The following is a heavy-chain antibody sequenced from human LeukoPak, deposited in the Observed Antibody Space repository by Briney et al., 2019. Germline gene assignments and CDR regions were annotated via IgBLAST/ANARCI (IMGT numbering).Heavy chain of an antibody. Sequence: GGSLRLSCAASGLTFSTYPMTWVRQAPGKGLEWVSAISNSGDTTYYADSVKGRFTISRDNSKDTLYLQLNSLRAEDTAVYYCAKDRGYWGQGTLVTVSS. CDR3: AKDRGY. J-gene: IGHJ4*02. V-gene: IGHV3-23*01. CDR1: GLTFSTYP. CDR2: ISNSGDTT.